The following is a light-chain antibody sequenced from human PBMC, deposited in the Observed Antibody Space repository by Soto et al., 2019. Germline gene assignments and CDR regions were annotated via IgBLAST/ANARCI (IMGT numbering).Light chain of an antibody. CDR1: SSDVGGYNY. V-gene: IGLV2-14*01. J-gene: IGLJ1*01. CDR2: EAS. Sequence: QSALTQPASVSGSPGQSITISCTGTSSDVGGYNYVSWYKQHQGEAPKHMIYEASTRPSGVSNRFSGSKSCNTASLTISGLQAEDEADYSCTSYTSSSYVLRSGTKANVL. CDR3: TSYTSSSYV.